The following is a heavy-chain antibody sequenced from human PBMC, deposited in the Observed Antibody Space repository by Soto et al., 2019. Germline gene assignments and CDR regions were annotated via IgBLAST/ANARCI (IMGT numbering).Heavy chain of an antibody. D-gene: IGHD1-20*01. V-gene: IGHV1-69*06. Sequence: GASVKVCCKASGCTFSSYAISWVRQAPGQGLEWMGGIIPIFGTANYAQKFQGRVTITADKSTSTAYMELSSLRSEDTAVYYCAIATNWNPVWGQGTLVTVSS. CDR2: IIPIFGTA. CDR1: GCTFSSYA. CDR3: AIATNWNPV. J-gene: IGHJ4*02.